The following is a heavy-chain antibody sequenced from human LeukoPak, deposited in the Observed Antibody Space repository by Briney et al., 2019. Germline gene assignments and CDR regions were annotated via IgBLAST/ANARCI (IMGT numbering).Heavy chain of an antibody. J-gene: IGHJ6*03. Sequence: ASVKVSCKASGYTFNSYGISWVRQAPGQGLEWMGWISAYNGNTNYAQKLQGRVTMTTDTSTSTAYMELRSLRSDDTAVYYCARFDSSYSRYYYYYMDVWGKGTTVTVSS. V-gene: IGHV1-18*01. CDR3: ARFDSSYSRYYYYYMDV. CDR1: GYTFNSYG. CDR2: ISAYNGNT. D-gene: IGHD6-6*01.